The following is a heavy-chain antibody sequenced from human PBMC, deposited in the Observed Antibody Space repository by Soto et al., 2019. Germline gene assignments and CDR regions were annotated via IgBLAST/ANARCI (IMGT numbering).Heavy chain of an antibody. D-gene: IGHD3-22*01. CDR1: GGTFSNHA. Sequence: QVQLVQSGAEVKKPGSSVKVSCKASGGTFSNHAISWVRQAPGQGLEWMGGIVPMFGTSNYAQKFQGRVTITADESTSTAYMELSSLRSEDTAVYYCARSSGYYYYYYGMDVWGQGTTVTVSS. J-gene: IGHJ6*02. V-gene: IGHV1-69*01. CDR3: ARSSGYYYYYYGMDV. CDR2: IVPMFGTS.